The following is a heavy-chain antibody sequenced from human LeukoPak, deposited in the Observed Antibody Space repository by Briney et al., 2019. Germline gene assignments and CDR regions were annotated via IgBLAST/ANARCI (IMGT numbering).Heavy chain of an antibody. D-gene: IGHD3-10*01. V-gene: IGHV4-39*07. CDR3: ASRGRGFGEFYYYGMDV. J-gene: IGHJ6*02. CDR2: INHSGST. Sequence: SETLSLTCTVSGGSISSSSYYWSWIRRPPGTGLEWMGEINHSGSTNYNPSLKSRVTISVDTSKNQFSLKLSSVTAADTAVYYCASRGRGFGEFYYYGMDVWGQGTTVTVSS. CDR1: GGSISSSSYY.